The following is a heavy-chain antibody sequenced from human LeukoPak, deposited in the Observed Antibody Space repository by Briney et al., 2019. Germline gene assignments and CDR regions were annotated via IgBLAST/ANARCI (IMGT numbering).Heavy chain of an antibody. J-gene: IGHJ4*02. CDR3: ARGHLYDYSTTSYYFDY. CDR1: GYTFASYW. V-gene: IGHV5-51*01. D-gene: IGHD5-12*01. CDR2: IYPGDSDT. Sequence: NPGESLKISCKGSGYTFASYWIGWVRQMPGKGLEWMGIIYPGDSDTRYSPSFQGQVTISADKSISTAYLQWNSLKASDTAMYYCARGHLYDYSTTSYYFDYWGQGSLVTVSS.